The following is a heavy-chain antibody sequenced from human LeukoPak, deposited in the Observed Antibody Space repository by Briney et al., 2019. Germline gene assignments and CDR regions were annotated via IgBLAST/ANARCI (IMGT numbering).Heavy chain of an antibody. CDR3: ARVEMATKPTYYFDY. CDR1: GYSFTSYW. V-gene: IGHV5-51*01. J-gene: IGHJ4*02. D-gene: IGHD5-24*01. CDR2: IYPGDSYT. Sequence: PGESLQISCKGSGYSFTSYWIGWVRQMPAKGLEWMGIIYPGDSYTIYNPSFQGQVTISADKSISTAYLQWSSLKASDTAIYYCARVEMATKPTYYFDYWGQGTLVTVSS.